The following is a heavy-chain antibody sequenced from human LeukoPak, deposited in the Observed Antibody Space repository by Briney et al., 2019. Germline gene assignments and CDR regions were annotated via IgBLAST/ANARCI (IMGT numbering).Heavy chain of an antibody. V-gene: IGHV1-69*02. CDR2: IIPILGIA. J-gene: IGHJ4*02. CDR1: GGTFSSYT. CDR3: ASRPLRLEYSSSPGDY. Sequence: SVKVSCKASGGTFSSYTIIWVRQAPGQRLEWMGRIIPILGIANYAQKFQGRVTITADKSTSTAYMELSSLRSEDTAVYYCASRPLRLEYSSSPGDYWGQGTLVTVSS. D-gene: IGHD6-6*01.